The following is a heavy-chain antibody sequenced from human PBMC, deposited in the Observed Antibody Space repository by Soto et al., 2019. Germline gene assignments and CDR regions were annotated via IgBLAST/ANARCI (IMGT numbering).Heavy chain of an antibody. V-gene: IGHV3-33*01. Sequence: GGYVIRSCEASGVTFRSYGMHWVRQAPGKGLEWVALIWFDGSDKYYADSVKGRFTISRDNSKNTLYLQMNSLRADDTAVYYCARLYCSIIICYSVGDFDIWGQGTNVTV. D-gene: IGHD2-2*01. CDR1: GVTFRSYG. CDR2: IWFDGSDK. J-gene: IGHJ3*02. CDR3: ARLYCSIIICYSVGDFDI.